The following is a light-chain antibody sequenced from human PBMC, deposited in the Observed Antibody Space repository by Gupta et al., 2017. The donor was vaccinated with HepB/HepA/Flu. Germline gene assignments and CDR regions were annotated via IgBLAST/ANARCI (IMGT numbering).Light chain of an antibody. Sequence: DIQLHQSPSSLSASVGDRVTITCQASQDISNYLNWFQQKPGKAPKPLIYDASNLETGVPSRFSGSGSGTDFTLTISSLQPEDIATYYCQQYDNLPLTFGGGTKVVIK. CDR3: QQYDNLPLT. CDR2: DAS. J-gene: IGKJ4*01. V-gene: IGKV1-33*01. CDR1: QDISNY.